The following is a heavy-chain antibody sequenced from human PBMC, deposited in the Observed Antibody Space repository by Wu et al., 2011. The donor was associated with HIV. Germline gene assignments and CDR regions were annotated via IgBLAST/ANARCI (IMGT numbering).Heavy chain of an antibody. J-gene: IGHJ3*02. CDR3: ASHSGSYGVSAFDI. Sequence: QIQLVQSGAEVQKPGASVTVSCKASGYTLISYGISWVRQAPGQGPEWMGWISAYNGDTNYAQKLQGRVTMTTDTSTSTAYMELRSLRSDDTAVYYCASHSGSYGVSAFDIWGQGTMVTVSS. CDR1: GYTLISYG. CDR2: ISAYNGDT. D-gene: IGHD1-26*01. V-gene: IGHV1-18*01.